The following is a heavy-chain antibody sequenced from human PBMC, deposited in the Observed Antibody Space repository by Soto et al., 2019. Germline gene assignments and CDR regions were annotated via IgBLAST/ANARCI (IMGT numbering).Heavy chain of an antibody. J-gene: IGHJ4*02. CDR1: GFTLSDRT. CDR3: AADIVGTGSY. D-gene: IGHD5-12*01. V-gene: IGHV3-72*01. Sequence: EVQLVESGGGLVQPGGSLRLSCAASGFTLSDRTMDWVRQAPGKGLEWIGRSRKKFDSYSTEYAASVEGRFIMSRDNSKNSAYLQINSLKTDDTAVYYCAADIVGTGSYWGQGTLVTVSS. CDR2: SRKKFDSYST.